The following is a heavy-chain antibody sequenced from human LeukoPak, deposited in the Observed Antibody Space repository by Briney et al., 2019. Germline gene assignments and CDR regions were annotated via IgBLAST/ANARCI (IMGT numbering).Heavy chain of an antibody. V-gene: IGHV3-53*01. CDR2: IYSGGST. Sequence: GGSLRLSCAASGFTVSSNYMSWVRQAPGKGLEWVSVIYSGGSTYYADSVKGRFTISRDNSKNTLYLQMNSLRAEDTAVYYCVRVVYRWALDYWGQGTLVTVSS. J-gene: IGHJ4*02. CDR3: VRVVYRWALDY. CDR1: GFTVSSNY. D-gene: IGHD2-8*01.